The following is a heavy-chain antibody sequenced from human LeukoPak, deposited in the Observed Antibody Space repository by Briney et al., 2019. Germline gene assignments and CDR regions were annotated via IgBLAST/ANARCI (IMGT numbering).Heavy chain of an antibody. CDR3: ARDPVDIVATTSHDYFDY. J-gene: IGHJ4*02. CDR2: ISYDGSNK. CDR1: GFTFSSYA. Sequence: AGGSLRLSCAASGFTFSSYAMHWVRQAPGKGLEWVAVISYDGSNKYYADSVKGRFTISRDNSKNTLYLQMNSLRAEDTAVYYCARDPVDIVATTSHDYFDYWGQGTLVTVSS. V-gene: IGHV3-30-3*01. D-gene: IGHD5-12*01.